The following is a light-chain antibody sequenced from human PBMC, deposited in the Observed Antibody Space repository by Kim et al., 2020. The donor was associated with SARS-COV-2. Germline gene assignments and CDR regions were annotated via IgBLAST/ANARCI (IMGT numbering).Light chain of an antibody. Sequence: SPGDRATLSCRASQSISDMYFAWYQQKPGQAPRPLIYGVSRRATGIPDRFSGSGSGTDFTLTISRLEPEDFAVYYCQQYGSSPRTFGQGTKVDIK. V-gene: IGKV3-20*01. J-gene: IGKJ1*01. CDR1: QSISDMY. CDR2: GVS. CDR3: QQYGSSPRT.